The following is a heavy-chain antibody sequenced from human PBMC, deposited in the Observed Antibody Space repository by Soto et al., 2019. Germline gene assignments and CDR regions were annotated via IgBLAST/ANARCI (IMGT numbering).Heavy chain of an antibody. CDR1: GFTFSSYA. CDR2: ISGSGGST. V-gene: IGHV3-23*01. D-gene: IGHD6-13*01. J-gene: IGHJ4*02. Sequence: GGSLRLSCAASGFTFSSYAMSWVRQAPGKGLEWVSAISGSGGSTYYADSVKGRFNISRDNSKNTLYLQMNSLRAEDTALYYCAKVPSYSSSWYVSRHWGQGTLVTVSS. CDR3: AKVPSYSSSWYVSRH.